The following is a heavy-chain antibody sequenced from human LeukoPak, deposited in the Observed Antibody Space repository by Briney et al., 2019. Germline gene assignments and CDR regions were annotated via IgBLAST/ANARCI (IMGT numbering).Heavy chain of an antibody. Sequence: PGGSLRLSCAASGFTFDDYAMHWVRQAPGKGLEWVSGISWNSGSIGYADSVKGRFTISGDNAKNSLYLQMNSLRAEDMALYYCAKDNGRYYYYYMDVWGKGTTVTVSS. V-gene: IGHV3-9*03. J-gene: IGHJ6*03. CDR2: ISWNSGSI. CDR3: AKDNGRYYYYYMDV. CDR1: GFTFDDYA.